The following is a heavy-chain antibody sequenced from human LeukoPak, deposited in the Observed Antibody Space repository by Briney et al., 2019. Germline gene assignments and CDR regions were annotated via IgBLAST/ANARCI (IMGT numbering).Heavy chain of an antibody. V-gene: IGHV1-2*02. D-gene: IGHD1-26*01. CDR1: GYTFTGYY. CDR3: ARDWPGRGSYYGFWFDP. CDR2: INPNSGGT. Sequence: ASVKVSCKASGYTFTGYYMHWVRQAPGQGLEWMGWINPNSGGTNYAQKFQGRVTMTRDTSISTAYMELSRLRSDDTAVYYCARDWPGRGSYYGFWFDPWGQGTLVTVSS. J-gene: IGHJ5*02.